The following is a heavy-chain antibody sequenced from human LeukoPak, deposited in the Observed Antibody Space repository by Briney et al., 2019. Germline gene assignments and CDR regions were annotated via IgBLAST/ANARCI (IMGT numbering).Heavy chain of an antibody. D-gene: IGHD3-3*01. Sequence: GASVKVSCKASGYTFTSYDINWVRQATGQGLEWMGWMNPNSGNTGYAQKFQGRVTMTRNTSISTAYMELSSLRSEDTAVYYCARGPVYDFWSGYSRGSYYYCYGMDVWGQGTTVTVSS. J-gene: IGHJ6*02. CDR1: GYTFTSYD. CDR3: ARGPVYDFWSGYSRGSYYYCYGMDV. CDR2: MNPNSGNT. V-gene: IGHV1-8*01.